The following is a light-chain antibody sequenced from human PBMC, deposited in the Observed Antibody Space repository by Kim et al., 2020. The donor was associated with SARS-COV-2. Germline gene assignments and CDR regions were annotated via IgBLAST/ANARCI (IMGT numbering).Light chain of an antibody. J-gene: IGKJ1*01. CDR3: QQSYSVLRT. V-gene: IGKV1-39*01. Sequence: DIQMTQSPSSLSASVGDRVTITCRASQSISSYLNWYQQKPGKAPNLLIYAASSLQSRVPSRFSGSGSGTDFTLTISSLQPEDFATYYCQQSYSVLRTFGQGTKVDIK. CDR2: AAS. CDR1: QSISSY.